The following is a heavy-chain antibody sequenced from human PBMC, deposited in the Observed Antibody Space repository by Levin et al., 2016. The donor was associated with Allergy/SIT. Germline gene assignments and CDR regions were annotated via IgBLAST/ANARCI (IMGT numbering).Heavy chain of an antibody. CDR1: GFALGNYW. D-gene: IGHD2/OR15-2a*01. Sequence: GGSLRLSCAVSGFALGNYWMHWVRQVPGKGLVWVSRINTDGSITDYADSVKGRFTISRDNSRKTLYLEMNSVRAEDTAVYYCARQGNIHALDVWGQGTTVTASS. J-gene: IGHJ3*01. CDR2: INTDGSIT. CDR3: ARQGNIHALDV. V-gene: IGHV3-74*01.